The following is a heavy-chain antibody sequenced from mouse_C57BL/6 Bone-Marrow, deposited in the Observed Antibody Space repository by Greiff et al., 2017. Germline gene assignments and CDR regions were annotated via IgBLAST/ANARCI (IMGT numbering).Heavy chain of an antibody. CDR2: IDPENGDT. CDR1: GFNIKDDY. CDR3: TTIWAWFAY. J-gene: IGHJ3*01. Sequence: EVQLQQSGAELVRPGASVKLSCTASGFNIKDDYMHWVKQRPEQGLEWIGWIDPENGDTEYASKFQGKATITADTSSNTAYLQLSSLTSEDTAVYCSTTIWAWFAYWGKGTLVTVSA. V-gene: IGHV14-4*01. D-gene: IGHD4-1*01.